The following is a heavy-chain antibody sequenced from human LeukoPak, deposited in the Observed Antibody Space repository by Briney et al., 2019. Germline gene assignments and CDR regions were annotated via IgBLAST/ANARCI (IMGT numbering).Heavy chain of an antibody. CDR3: TAGLGKTDDDS. J-gene: IGHJ4*02. D-gene: IGHD4-11*01. Sequence: GGSLRLSCEGSGFIFNNAWMSWIRQAPGKGRRWVGRVRTTAEGETTDYAAPVRGRFTISRDDSKSTVYLQMNSLETEDTAIYYCTAGLGKTDDDSWGQGTLVTVSS. CDR2: VRTTAEGETT. CDR1: GFIFNNAW. V-gene: IGHV3-15*01.